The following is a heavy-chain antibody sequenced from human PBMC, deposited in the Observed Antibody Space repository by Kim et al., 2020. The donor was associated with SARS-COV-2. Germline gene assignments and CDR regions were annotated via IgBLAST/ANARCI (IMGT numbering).Heavy chain of an antibody. V-gene: IGHV3-72*01. Sequence: EYAAAVKGRFTVARDDSKSSLYLQMNGLKAEDAAVYFCTRGGFQHAYDVWGQGTVVTVSS. CDR3: TRGGFQHAYDV. D-gene: IGHD1-26*01. J-gene: IGHJ3*01.